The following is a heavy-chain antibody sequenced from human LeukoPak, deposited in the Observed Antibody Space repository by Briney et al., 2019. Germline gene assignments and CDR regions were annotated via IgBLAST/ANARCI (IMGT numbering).Heavy chain of an antibody. CDR2: IYPGDSDT. V-gene: IGHV5-51*01. CDR3: ARVWYYDSLSGYHNNYYGMDV. D-gene: IGHD3-9*01. Sequence: GASLKISCKGSGYSFTSSWIGWLRQMPGKGLEWMGIIYPGDSDTRYSPSFQGQVTISADTSISTVYLQWSRLKASDTAMYYCARVWYYDSLSGYHNNYYGMDVWGQGTTVTVSS. CDR1: GYSFTSSW. J-gene: IGHJ6*02.